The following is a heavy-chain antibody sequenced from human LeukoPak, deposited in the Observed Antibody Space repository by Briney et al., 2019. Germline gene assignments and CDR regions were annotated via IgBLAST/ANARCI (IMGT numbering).Heavy chain of an antibody. V-gene: IGHV3-30-3*01. CDR3: TRDRDAAGPRDSDDAFDI. J-gene: IGHJ3*02. D-gene: IGHD6-13*01. Sequence: PGGSLRLSCAASGFTFSSYAMHWVRPAPGKGLEWVAVISYDGSNKYYADSVKGRFTISRDNSKNTLYLQMNSLRAEDTAVYYCTRDRDAAGPRDSDDAFDIWGQGTMVTVSS. CDR2: ISYDGSNK. CDR1: GFTFSSYA.